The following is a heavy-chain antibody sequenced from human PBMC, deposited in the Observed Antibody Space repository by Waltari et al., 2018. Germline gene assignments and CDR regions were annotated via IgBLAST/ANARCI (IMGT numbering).Heavy chain of an antibody. J-gene: IGHJ4*02. Sequence: EVQLVESGGGLLKPGGSLGISCADPGFTFRSHSMNWVRQAPGKGLEWVSSISSSSSYIYYADSVKGRFTISRDNAKNSLYLQMNSLRAEDTAVYYCARSIVPRSGFDYWGQGTLVTVSS. D-gene: IGHD6-6*01. CDR2: ISSSSSYI. V-gene: IGHV3-21*01. CDR3: ARSIVPRSGFDY. CDR1: GFTFRSHS.